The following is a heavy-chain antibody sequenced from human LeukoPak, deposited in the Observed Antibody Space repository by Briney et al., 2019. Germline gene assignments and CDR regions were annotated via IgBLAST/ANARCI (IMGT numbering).Heavy chain of an antibody. Sequence: GGSLRLSCAASGFTFSSYAMSWVRQAPGKGLEWVSAISGSGGSTYYADSVKGRFTISRDNSKNTLYLQMNSLRAEATAVYYCAKAHTVTIVHDAFDIWGQGTMVTVSS. CDR3: AKAHTVTIVHDAFDI. J-gene: IGHJ3*02. V-gene: IGHV3-23*01. D-gene: IGHD4-17*01. CDR2: ISGSGGST. CDR1: GFTFSSYA.